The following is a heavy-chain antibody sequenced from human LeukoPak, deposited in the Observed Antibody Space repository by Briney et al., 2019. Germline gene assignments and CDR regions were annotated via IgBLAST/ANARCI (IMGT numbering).Heavy chain of an antibody. J-gene: IGHJ4*02. Sequence: VASVKVSCKASGDTFNDYTFSWVRQAPGQGLEWMGRIMPFLDVANYAPKFQGRVTLTADKSTSTAYMELRSLRSDDTAVYYCAKDKAFLAGYFDYWGQGNLVTVSS. CDR2: IMPFLDVA. CDR3: AKDKAFLAGYFDY. CDR1: GDTFNDYT. V-gene: IGHV1-69*04.